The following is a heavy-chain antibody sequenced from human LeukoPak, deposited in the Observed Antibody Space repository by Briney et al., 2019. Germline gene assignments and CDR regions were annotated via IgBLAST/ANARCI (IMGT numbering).Heavy chain of an antibody. V-gene: IGHV4-34*01. CDR1: GGSFSGYY. J-gene: IGHJ3*02. Sequence: SETLSLTCAVYGGSFSGYYWSWIRQPPGKGLEWIGEINHSGSTNYNPSLKSRVTISVDTSKNQFSLKLSSVTAADTAFYYCARAIVEFYAFDIWGQGRMVTVSS. CDR3: ARAIVEFYAFDI. D-gene: IGHD3-22*01. CDR2: INHSGST.